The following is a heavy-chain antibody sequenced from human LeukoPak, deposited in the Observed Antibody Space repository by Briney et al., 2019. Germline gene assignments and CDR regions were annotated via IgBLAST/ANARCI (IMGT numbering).Heavy chain of an antibody. CDR1: GGSISSSSYY. CDR2: IYYSGST. D-gene: IGHD2-15*01. J-gene: IGHJ4*02. V-gene: IGHV4-39*01. CDR3: ARRFDGSSGGWGPTPVEIDY. Sequence: SSETLSLTCTVSGGSISSSSYYWGWIRQPPGKGLEWIVSIYYSGSTYYNPSLKSRVTISVNTTKNQFSLKLSSVTAADTAVYYCARRFDGSSGGWGPTPVEIDYWGRGTLVTVSS.